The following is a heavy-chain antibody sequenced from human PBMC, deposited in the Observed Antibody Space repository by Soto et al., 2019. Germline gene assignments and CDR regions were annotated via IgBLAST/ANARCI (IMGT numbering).Heavy chain of an antibody. J-gene: IGHJ4*02. Sequence: QVQLQESGPGLVKPSQTLSLTCTVSGGSISSDGYYWSWIRQHPGKGLEWIGYIYHSGTTYYNPSLKRRVAISVDTSTNPFSLKVSSVTAADTAVYFCARASRSAGTDCWGQGTLVTVSS. CDR1: GGSISSDGYY. CDR2: IYHSGTT. D-gene: IGHD6-13*01. V-gene: IGHV4-31*03. CDR3: ARASRSAGTDC.